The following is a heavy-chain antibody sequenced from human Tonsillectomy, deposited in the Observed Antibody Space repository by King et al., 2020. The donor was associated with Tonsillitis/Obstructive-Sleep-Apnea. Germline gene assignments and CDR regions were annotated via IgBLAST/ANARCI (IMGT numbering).Heavy chain of an antibody. Sequence: VQLVESGGGVVQPGRSLRLSCAASGFIFSNHNMHWVRQAPGKGLEWVAVIAYDGSKKYYADSVKGRFTISRDNSKNTLYLQMHSLRAEDTAVYYCARESDSSSISCHYYYYMDVWGKGTTVTVSS. CDR3: ARESDSSSISCHYYYYMDV. V-gene: IGHV3-30-3*01. D-gene: IGHD2-2*01. CDR1: GFIFSNHN. CDR2: IAYDGSKK. J-gene: IGHJ6*03.